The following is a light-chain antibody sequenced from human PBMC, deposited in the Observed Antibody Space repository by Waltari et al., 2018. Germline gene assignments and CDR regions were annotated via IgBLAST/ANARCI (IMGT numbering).Light chain of an antibody. V-gene: IGKV3-20*01. CDR1: QSVSRT. Sequence: EIMLTQSPGTLSLSPGERPTLSCRTSQSVSRTLAWYQQKPGQAPKLLIYGASIRATGIPDRFTGSGSGTDFSLTISSLEPEDFAVYFCQHYVRLPATFGQGTKVEIK. J-gene: IGKJ1*01. CDR3: QHYVRLPAT. CDR2: GAS.